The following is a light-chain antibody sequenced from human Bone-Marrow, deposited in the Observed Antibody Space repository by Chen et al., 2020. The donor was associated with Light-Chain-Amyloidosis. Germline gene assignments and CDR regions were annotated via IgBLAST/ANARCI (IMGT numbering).Light chain of an antibody. CDR2: RDT. CDR1: DLPTKY. Sequence: SYELTQPPSVSVSPGQTARITCSGDDLPTKYAYWYQQKPGQAPVLVIHRDTERPSGISERFDDSSSGTTATLTISGVQAEDEADYHCQSADSSGTYEVIFGGGTKLTVL. CDR3: QSADSSGTYEVI. J-gene: IGLJ2*01. V-gene: IGLV3-25*03.